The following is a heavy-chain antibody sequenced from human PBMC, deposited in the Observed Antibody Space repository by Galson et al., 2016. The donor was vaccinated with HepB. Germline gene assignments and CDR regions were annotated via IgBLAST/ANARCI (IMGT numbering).Heavy chain of an antibody. D-gene: IGHD3-3*01. CDR2: ICGSGRGT. V-gene: IGHV3-23*01. CDR3: AKEGTIFGVVPYGMDV. Sequence: SLRLSCAASRFNFSSYAISWVRQAPGKGLKWVSVICGSGRGTYYADSVTGRFTISRDNSKNTLYLQMNSLRAEDTAVYYCAKEGTIFGVVPYGMDVWGQGTKVIVSS. J-gene: IGHJ6*02. CDR1: RFNFSSYA.